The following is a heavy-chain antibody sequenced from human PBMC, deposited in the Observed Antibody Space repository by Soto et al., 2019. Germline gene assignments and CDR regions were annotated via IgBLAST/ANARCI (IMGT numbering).Heavy chain of an antibody. Sequence: QLQLQESGPGLVKPSETLSLTCTVSGGSISSSSYYWGWIRQPPGKGLEWIGSIYYSGSTYYNPSLKSLVTISVDPSKNHFSLKLSSVTAADTAVYYCVGLLQQPEHDFDYWGQGTLVTVSS. D-gene: IGHD6-13*01. V-gene: IGHV4-39*02. J-gene: IGHJ4*02. CDR3: VGLLQQPEHDFDY. CDR2: IYYSGST. CDR1: GGSISSSSYY.